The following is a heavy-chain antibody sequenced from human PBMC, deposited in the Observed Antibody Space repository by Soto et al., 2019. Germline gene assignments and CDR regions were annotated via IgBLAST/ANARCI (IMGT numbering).Heavy chain of an antibody. V-gene: IGHV3-30*18. Sequence: QVQLVESGGGVAQPGRSLRLSCAVSGFTFSDYGMHWVRQAPGKGLEWVAVVSYDGSDKYYADSVKGRFTVSRDLSGNTLVLQMHSLRLDDTAVYFCAKEMYPRTVLDSSSPWGDYWGQGTLVAVYS. J-gene: IGHJ4*02. CDR3: AKEMYPRTVLDSSSPWGDY. CDR2: VSYDGSDK. D-gene: IGHD6-6*01. CDR1: GFTFSDYG.